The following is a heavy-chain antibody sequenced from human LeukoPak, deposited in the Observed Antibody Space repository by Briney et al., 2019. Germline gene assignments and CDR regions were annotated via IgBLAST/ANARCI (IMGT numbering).Heavy chain of an antibody. Sequence: GASVKVSCKASGYTFTSYDFNWVRQATAQGLEWMGVMNANSGNTGYAQKFQGRVTMTRNTSISTAYMELSSLRSEDPAVYYCARDQDIVVVVAALRQREMGGFDPWGQGPLVTVSS. J-gene: IGHJ5*02. CDR3: ARDQDIVVVVAALRQREMGGFDP. CDR1: GYTFTSYD. D-gene: IGHD2-15*01. V-gene: IGHV1-8*01. CDR2: MNANSGNT.